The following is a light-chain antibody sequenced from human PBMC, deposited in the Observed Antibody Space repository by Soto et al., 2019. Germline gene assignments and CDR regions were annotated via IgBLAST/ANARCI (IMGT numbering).Light chain of an antibody. CDR3: QQSYITPLT. J-gene: IGKJ2*01. CDR2: ATS. V-gene: IGKV1-39*01. Sequence: DIQVTQSPSSLSASVGDTVTITCRTSQTINNFLNWYQHKEGQVPRLLIYATSSLQSDVPSRFSGSGSGTDFTLTISGLQPEDFGTYYCQQSYITPLTFGQGTRLEIK. CDR1: QTINNF.